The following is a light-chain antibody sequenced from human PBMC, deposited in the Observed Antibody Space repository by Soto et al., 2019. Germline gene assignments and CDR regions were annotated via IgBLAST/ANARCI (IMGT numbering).Light chain of an antibody. CDR2: DVT. J-gene: IGLJ1*01. V-gene: IGLV2-14*01. CDR3: ISYSDISTLV. Sequence: QSALTQPASVSGSPGQSITISCTGTSSDVGAYNYVSWYQQHPGKAPKLMIYDVTNRPSGVSDRFSGSKSGNTASLTISGLQAEDEADYYCISYSDISTLVFGTGTKLTVL. CDR1: SSDVGAYNY.